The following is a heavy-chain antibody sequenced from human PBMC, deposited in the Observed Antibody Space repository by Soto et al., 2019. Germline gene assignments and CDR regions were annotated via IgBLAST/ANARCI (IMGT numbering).Heavy chain of an antibody. J-gene: IGHJ6*02. CDR2: IIPILGTA. D-gene: IGHD3-3*01. CDR3: ARVNQRITIFGVVIPQYYYYGMDV. CDR1: GGTFSSYA. V-gene: IGHV1-69*01. Sequence: QVQLVQSGAEVKKPGSSVKVSCKASGGTFSSYAISWVRQAPGQGLEWMGGIIPILGTANYARKFQGRVTITADESTSTAYRERSSLRSEDTAVYYCARVNQRITIFGVVIPQYYYYGMDVWGQGTTVTVSS.